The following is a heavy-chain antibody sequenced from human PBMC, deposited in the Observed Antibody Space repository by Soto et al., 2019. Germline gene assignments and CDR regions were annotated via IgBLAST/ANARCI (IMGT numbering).Heavy chain of an antibody. D-gene: IGHD4-17*01. CDR3: ASVGYGDLAQ. Sequence: PGGSLRLACVASGFSFTSYAMAWVRQAPGMGLEWVCTVTLSGDYTYYADPVKGRFTISRDNSKNAVYLQLSSLRADDTAVYYCASVGYGDLAQWGQRTWVTGSS. CDR2: VTLSGDYT. J-gene: IGHJ4*02. CDR1: GFSFTSYA. V-gene: IGHV3-23*01.